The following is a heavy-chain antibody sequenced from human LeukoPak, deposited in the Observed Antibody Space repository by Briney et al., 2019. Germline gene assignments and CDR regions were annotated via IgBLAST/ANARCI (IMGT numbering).Heavy chain of an antibody. CDR3: AREGGDSYGLSFDY. CDR1: GGSISSGDYY. V-gene: IGHV4-30-4*01. CDR2: IYYSGST. Sequence: SQTLSLTCTVSGGSISSGDYYWSWIRQPPGKGLEWIGYIYYSGSTYYNPSLKSRVTISVDTSKNQFSLKLSSVTAADTAVYCCAREGGDSYGLSFDYWGQGTLVTVSS. D-gene: IGHD5-18*01. J-gene: IGHJ4*02.